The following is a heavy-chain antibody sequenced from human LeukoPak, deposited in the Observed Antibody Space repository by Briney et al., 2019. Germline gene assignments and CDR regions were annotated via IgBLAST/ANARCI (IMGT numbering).Heavy chain of an antibody. D-gene: IGHD1-7*01. CDR3: AGRQSKLELLKD. CDR1: GGTFSSYA. V-gene: IGHV1-69*05. Sequence: ASVKVSCMASGGTFSSYAISWVRQAPGQGLEWRGGIIPIFGTANYAQKFQGRVTITTDESTSTAYMELSSLRSEDTAVYYCAGRQSKLELLKDWGQGTLVTVSS. J-gene: IGHJ4*02. CDR2: IIPIFGTA.